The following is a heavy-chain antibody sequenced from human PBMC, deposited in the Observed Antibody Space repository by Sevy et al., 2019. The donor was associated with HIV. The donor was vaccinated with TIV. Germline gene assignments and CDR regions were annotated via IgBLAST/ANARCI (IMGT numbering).Heavy chain of an antibody. CDR2: IRNRPNSYTT. CDR3: VRGPNCGVGGCQQISPYCLDV. Sequence: GGSLRLSCAASGFTFSDHYVDWVPQAPGKGLEWFGRIRNRPNSYTTEYAASVKGRFTISRDDSRNSVYLQTNSLKTQDSAVYYCVRGPNCGVGGCQQISPYCLDVWGKGATVTVSS. D-gene: IGHD2-15*01. CDR1: GFTFSDHY. J-gene: IGHJ6*03. V-gene: IGHV3-72*01.